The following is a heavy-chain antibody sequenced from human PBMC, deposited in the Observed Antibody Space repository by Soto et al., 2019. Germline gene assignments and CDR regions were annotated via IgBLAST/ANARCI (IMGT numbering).Heavy chain of an antibody. CDR1: GFTFSRYS. J-gene: IGHJ6*02. CDR3: ATNEATIAVAGTYYYYGMDV. Sequence: LGLSCAASGFTFSRYSMNWVRQAPGKGLEWLSYISSSSSTIYYADSVKGRFTISRDNAKNSLYLQMNSLRDEDRAVYYCATNEATIAVAGTYYYYGMDVWGQGTTVTVSS. CDR2: ISSSSSTI. D-gene: IGHD6-19*01. V-gene: IGHV3-48*02.